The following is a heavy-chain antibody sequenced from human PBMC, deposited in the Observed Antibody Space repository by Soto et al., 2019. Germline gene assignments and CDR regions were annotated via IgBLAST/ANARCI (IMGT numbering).Heavy chain of an antibody. J-gene: IGHJ6*02. CDR1: GGSISRYY. D-gene: IGHD3-10*01. Sequence: PSETLSLTCTVTGGSISRYYWSWIRQPPGKGLEWIGDIYYSGSTNYNPSLKSRVTISVDTSKNQFSLRLSSVTAADMAVNYCAGYRGSLYGMDVWGQGTTVTVSS. CDR2: IYYSGST. V-gene: IGHV4-59*01. CDR3: AGYRGSLYGMDV.